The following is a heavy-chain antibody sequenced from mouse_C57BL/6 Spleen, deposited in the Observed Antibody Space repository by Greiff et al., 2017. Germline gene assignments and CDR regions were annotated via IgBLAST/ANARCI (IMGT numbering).Heavy chain of an antibody. CDR2: IRSKSNNYAT. D-gene: IGHD2-4*01. CDR1: GFSFNTYA. CDR3: VRPGVYYDYAMDY. J-gene: IGHJ4*01. V-gene: IGHV10-1*01. Sequence: VMLVESGGGLVQPKGSLKLSCAASGFSFNTYAMNWVRQAPGKGLEWVARIRSKSNNYATYYADSVKDRFTISRDDSESMLYLQMNNLKTEDTAMYYCVRPGVYYDYAMDYWGQGTSVTVSS.